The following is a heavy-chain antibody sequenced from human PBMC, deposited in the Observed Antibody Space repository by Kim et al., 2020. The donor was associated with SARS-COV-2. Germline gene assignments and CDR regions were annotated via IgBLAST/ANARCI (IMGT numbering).Heavy chain of an antibody. CDR2: ISYDGSNK. CDR1: GFTFSSYA. J-gene: IGHJ4*02. CDR3: ARDRYPTYYYGSGSYYSPFLDY. V-gene: IGHV3-30*04. D-gene: IGHD3-10*01. Sequence: GGSLRLSCAASGFTFSSYAMHWVRQAPGKGLEWVAVISYDGSNKYYADSVKGRFTISRDNSKNTLYLQMNSLRAEDTAVYYCARDRYPTYYYGSGSYYSPFLDYWGQGTLVTVSS.